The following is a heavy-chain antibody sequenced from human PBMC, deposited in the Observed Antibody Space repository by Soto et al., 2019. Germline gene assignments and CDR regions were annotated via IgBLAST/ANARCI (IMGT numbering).Heavy chain of an antibody. CDR3: VRDIAPIVDVRAIWSHFAR. Sequence: GGSLRLSCAASGFNFNSYWMHWVRQAPGKGLVWVSRINTDGSSIIYVDSVKGRFTISRDNAKDTLYLQMNNMRAEDTAVYYCVRDIAPIVDVRAIWSHFARWRQGPPVTV. V-gene: IGHV3-74*01. J-gene: IGHJ4*02. CDR2: INTDGSSI. CDR1: GFNFNSYW. D-gene: IGHD1-26*01.